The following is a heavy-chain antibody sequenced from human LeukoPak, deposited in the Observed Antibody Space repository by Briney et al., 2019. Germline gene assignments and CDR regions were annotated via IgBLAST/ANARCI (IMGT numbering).Heavy chain of an antibody. CDR2: IYYSGST. J-gene: IGHJ4*02. V-gene: IGHV4-59*07. D-gene: IGHD6-13*01. CDR3: ARATAAGLDY. CDR1: GGSISSYY. Sequence: SDTLSLICTVSGGSISSYYWSWLRQPPGKGLEWLGYIYYSGSTNYNPSLKSRVTISVDTSKNQFSLKLSSVTAADTAVYYCARATAAGLDYWGQGTLVTVSS.